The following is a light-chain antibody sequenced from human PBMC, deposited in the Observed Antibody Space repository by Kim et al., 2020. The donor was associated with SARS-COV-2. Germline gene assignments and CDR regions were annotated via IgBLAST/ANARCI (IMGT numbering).Light chain of an antibody. V-gene: IGKV3-11*01. CDR2: DTS. Sequence: EIVLTQSPATLSLSPGERATLSCRASQNVNNYLAWLQQRPGQAPRLLIYDTSHRATDIPARFSGSGSGTDFTLTISSLEPEDFAIYYCQQRISWPPGYTFGQGTKLEI. J-gene: IGKJ2*01. CDR3: QQRISWPPGYT. CDR1: QNVNNY.